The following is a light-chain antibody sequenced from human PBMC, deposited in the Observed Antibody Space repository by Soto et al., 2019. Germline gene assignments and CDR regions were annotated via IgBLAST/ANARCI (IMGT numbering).Light chain of an antibody. CDR3: QQLDSYPRT. Sequence: DIQMTQSPSTLSGSVGDRVTITCRASQTISSWLAWYQQKPGKAPKLLIYKASTLQSGVPSRFSGSGSGTDFTLTISSLQPEDFATYFCQQLDSYPRTFGPGTKVDIK. V-gene: IGKV1-5*03. CDR2: KAS. CDR1: QTISSW. J-gene: IGKJ3*01.